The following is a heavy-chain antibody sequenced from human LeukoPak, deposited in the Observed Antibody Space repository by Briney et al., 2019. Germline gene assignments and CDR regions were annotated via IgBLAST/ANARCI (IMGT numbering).Heavy chain of an antibody. Sequence: GGSLTLSCGASGFTFRSYTMIGLREAPGRGREWVSSISSSINYIYHADPVKGRFTISRDDAQNSVYMQMNSLKDEDAAVYYCARARYGGNWGELAYWGQGTLVTVSS. V-gene: IGHV3-21*01. J-gene: IGHJ4*02. CDR3: ARARYGGNWGELAY. D-gene: IGHD4-23*01. CDR1: GFTFRSYT. CDR2: ISSSINYI.